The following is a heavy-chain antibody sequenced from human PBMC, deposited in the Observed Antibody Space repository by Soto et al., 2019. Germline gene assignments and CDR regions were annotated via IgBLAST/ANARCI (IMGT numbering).Heavy chain of an antibody. CDR1: GYSFASYW. Sequence: PGESLKISCKGSGYSFASYWIGWVRQMPGKGLEWMGIIYPGDSDTRYSPSFQGQVTISADKSISTAYLQWSSLKASDTAMYYCARHAVQLWLRNYYYYGMDVWGQGTTVTVSS. CDR2: IYPGDSDT. CDR3: ARHAVQLWLRNYYYYGMDV. D-gene: IGHD5-18*01. V-gene: IGHV5-51*01. J-gene: IGHJ6*02.